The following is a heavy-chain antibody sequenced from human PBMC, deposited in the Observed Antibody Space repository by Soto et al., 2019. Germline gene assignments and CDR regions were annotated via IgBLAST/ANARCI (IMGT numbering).Heavy chain of an antibody. CDR1: GFSFSLYT. CDR2: ISSSSTYI. J-gene: IGHJ4*02. Sequence: EVQLVESGGGLVKPGGSLRISCAASGFSFSLYTMNWVRQAPGKGLEWVSSISSSSTYIYYADSVKGRFAISRDNAKNSLYLQMNRLRAEDTAVYYCAQVSGEFDYWGQGTLVTVYS. V-gene: IGHV3-21*01. CDR3: AQVSGEFDY.